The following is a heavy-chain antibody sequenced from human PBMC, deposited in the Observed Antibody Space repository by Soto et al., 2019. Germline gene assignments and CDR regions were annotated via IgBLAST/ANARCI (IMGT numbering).Heavy chain of an antibody. V-gene: IGHV3-23*01. CDR2: ISGSGGST. D-gene: IGHD3-22*01. Sequence: GGSLRLSCAASGFTFSSYAMSWVRQAPGKGLEWVSAISGSGGSTYYADSVKGRFTISRDNSKNTPYLQMNSLRAEDTAVYYCAKGPRITMIVVVMYYFDYWGQGTLVTVSS. CDR1: GFTFSSYA. CDR3: AKGPRITMIVVVMYYFDY. J-gene: IGHJ4*02.